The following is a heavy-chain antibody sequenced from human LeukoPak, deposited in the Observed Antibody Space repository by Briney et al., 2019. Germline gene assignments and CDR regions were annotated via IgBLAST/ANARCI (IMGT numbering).Heavy chain of an antibody. J-gene: IGHJ5*02. CDR2: IKQDGSEK. Sequence: GGSLRLSCAASGFTFSSYWMSWVRQAPGKGLEWVANIKQDGSEKYYVDSVKGRFTISRDNAKNSLYLQMNSLRAEDTAVYYCARERGSGSYHPFDPWGQGTLATVSS. CDR3: ARERGSGSYHPFDP. CDR1: GFTFSSYW. D-gene: IGHD3-10*01. V-gene: IGHV3-7*01.